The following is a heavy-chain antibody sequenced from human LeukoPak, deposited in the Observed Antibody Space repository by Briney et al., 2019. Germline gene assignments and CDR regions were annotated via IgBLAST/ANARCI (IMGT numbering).Heavy chain of an antibody. CDR1: GFTFSSYA. CDR2: ISDTGNT. J-gene: IGHJ4*02. V-gene: IGHV3-23*01. Sequence: GGSLRLSCAASGFTFSSYAMSWVRQAPGKGLEWVSAISDTGNTYHADSVKGSFAISRESSKNTLFLQMNRLRPEDAAVYYCANAPVTTCRGAFCYPFDYWGLGTLVTASS. CDR3: ANAPVTTCRGAFCYPFDY. D-gene: IGHD2-15*01.